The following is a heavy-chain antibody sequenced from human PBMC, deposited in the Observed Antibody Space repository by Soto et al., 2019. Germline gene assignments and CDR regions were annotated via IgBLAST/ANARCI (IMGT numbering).Heavy chain of an antibody. J-gene: IGHJ4*02. V-gene: IGHV3-30*18. Sequence: QVQLVESGGGVVQPGRSLRLSCAASGFTFSSYGMHWVRQAPGKGLEWVAHISYDGSNRHYTDSVKGRFTISRDSSKNTLYLKMDSLSVEAAAVYYCEKDTYYHGTSGYYIFDSWGQGTLVTVSS. D-gene: IGHD3-22*01. CDR2: ISYDGSNR. CDR3: EKDTYYHGTSGYYIFDS. CDR1: GFTFSSYG.